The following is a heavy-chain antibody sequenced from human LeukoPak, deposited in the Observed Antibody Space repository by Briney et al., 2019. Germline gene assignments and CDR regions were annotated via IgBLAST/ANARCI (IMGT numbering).Heavy chain of an antibody. CDR3: ARHRSGTWDLFDY. V-gene: IGHV4-59*08. D-gene: IGHD6-25*01. Sequence: PSETLSLTCTVSGGSISNYCWSWTRQPPGKGLEWIAYIYYSGITNYNPSLKSRVTISADTSKNQFSLKLTSVTAADTAVYYCARHRSGTWDLFDYWGQGTLVTVSS. J-gene: IGHJ4*02. CDR1: GGSISNYC. CDR2: IYYSGIT.